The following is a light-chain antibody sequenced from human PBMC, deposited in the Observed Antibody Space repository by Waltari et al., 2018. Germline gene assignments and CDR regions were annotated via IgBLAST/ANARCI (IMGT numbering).Light chain of an antibody. V-gene: IGLV2-14*01. CDR1: SSDVGFYDF. Sequence: QSALTQPASVSGSPGQSITISCTGTSSDVGFYDFVSWFQQHPGKSPKVLIYKVNNRPPGVSNRLSGSKSANPASLTISGLQAEDEADYYCSSYTRRSYWVFGGGTQLTVL. CDR3: SSYTRRSYWV. CDR2: KVN. J-gene: IGLJ3*02.